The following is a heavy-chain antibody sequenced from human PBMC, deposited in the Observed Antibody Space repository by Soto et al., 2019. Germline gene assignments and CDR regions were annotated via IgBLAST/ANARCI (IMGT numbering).Heavy chain of an antibody. D-gene: IGHD5-18*01. Sequence: QVRLHESGPGLVKPSETLSLTCTVSTDSFTDYYWSWIRQPPGKGLEWIGSIYHTGNTNYNPSLECRVSISVDTSKIQFSLSLSSVTAADTAVYYCVRDVGIHDAFDIWGQGTLVTVSS. CDR1: TDSFTDYY. CDR3: VRDVGIHDAFDI. J-gene: IGHJ3*02. V-gene: IGHV4-59*13. CDR2: IYHTGNT.